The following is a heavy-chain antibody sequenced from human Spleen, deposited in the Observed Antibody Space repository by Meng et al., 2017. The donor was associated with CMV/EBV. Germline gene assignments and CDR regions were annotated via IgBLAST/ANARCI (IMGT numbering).Heavy chain of an antibody. V-gene: IGHV3-30*02. D-gene: IGHD3-16*01. J-gene: IGHJ4*02. CDR1: GFPFATYG. Sequence: GFPFATYGMHWVRQAPGKRLEWVAFIRHDGSNKFYGDSVRGRFTISRDNSKNTLYLQMNSLRPEETAMYYCAKDQLLFGGPNAYFDDWGQGTLVTVSS. CDR2: IRHDGSNK. CDR3: AKDQLLFGGPNAYFDD.